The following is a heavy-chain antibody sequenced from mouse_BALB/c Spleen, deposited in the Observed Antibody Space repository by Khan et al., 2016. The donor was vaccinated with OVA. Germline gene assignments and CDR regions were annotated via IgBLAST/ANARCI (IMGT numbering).Heavy chain of an antibody. CDR3: ARSSCCAYYSAMDY. CDR2: IYWDDDK. J-gene: IGHJ4*01. Sequence: QVTLKESGPGILQPSQTLSLTCSFSGFSLSTSGMGVSWIRQPSGKGLEWLAHIYWDDDKRYNPSLKSRLTISKDSSRNQVFLKITSVDTADNSTSCGARSSCCAYYSAMDYWGQGTSVTVSS. V-gene: IGHV8-12*01. CDR1: GFSLSTSGMG.